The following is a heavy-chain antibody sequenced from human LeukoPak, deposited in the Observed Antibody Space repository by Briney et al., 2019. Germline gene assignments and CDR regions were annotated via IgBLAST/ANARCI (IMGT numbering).Heavy chain of an antibody. V-gene: IGHV3-30-3*01. J-gene: IGHJ6*02. CDR1: GFTFSSYA. CDR3: ASVLHTIFAPPGGMDV. D-gene: IGHD3-3*01. CDR2: ISYDGSNK. Sequence: GGSLRLSCAASGFTFSSYAMHWVRQAPGKGLEWVAVISYDGSNKYYADSVKGRFTISRDNSKNSLYLQMNSLRAEDTAVYYCASVLHTIFAPPGGMDVWGQGTTVTVSS.